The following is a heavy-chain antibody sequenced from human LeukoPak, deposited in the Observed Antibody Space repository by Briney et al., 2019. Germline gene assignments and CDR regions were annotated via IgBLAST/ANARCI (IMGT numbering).Heavy chain of an antibody. D-gene: IGHD3-16*01. CDR2: ISYDGNNR. Sequence: GGSLRLSCAASGFTFSSYAMHWVRQAPGKGLEWVAVISYDGNNRYYADSVKGRFTISRYNSKNTLYLQMNSLRAEDTAVYYCAKVKGEVIGAFDIWGQGTMVTVSS. J-gene: IGHJ3*02. V-gene: IGHV3-30*04. CDR1: GFTFSSYA. CDR3: AKVKGEVIGAFDI.